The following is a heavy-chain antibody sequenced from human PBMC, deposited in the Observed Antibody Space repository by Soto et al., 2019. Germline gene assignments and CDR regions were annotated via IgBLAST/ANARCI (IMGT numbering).Heavy chain of an antibody. CDR3: AKPPASYDYVWGSYRYPFDP. CDR1: GFTFSSYG. Sequence: VGSVRLSCAASGFTFSSYGMHWVRQAPGKGLEWVAVISYDGSNKYYADSVKGRFTISRDNSKNTLYLQMNSLRAEDTAVYYCAKPPASYDYVWGSYRYPFDPWGQGTLVTVSS. CDR2: ISYDGSNK. D-gene: IGHD3-16*02. V-gene: IGHV3-30*18. J-gene: IGHJ5*02.